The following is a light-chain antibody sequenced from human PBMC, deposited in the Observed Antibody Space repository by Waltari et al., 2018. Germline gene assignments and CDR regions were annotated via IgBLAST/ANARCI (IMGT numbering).Light chain of an antibody. J-gene: IGKJ4*01. V-gene: IGKV1-9*01. CDR1: HGISSY. CDR3: QELNTYPQSLT. CDR2: AAS. Sequence: DIQLTQSPSFMSASIGDRVTITRRASHGISSYLAWYQQKPGKAPKLLIYAASTLQSGVPSRFSGSGSGTEFTLTISSLQPEDFATYYCQELNTYPQSLTFGGGTKVEI.